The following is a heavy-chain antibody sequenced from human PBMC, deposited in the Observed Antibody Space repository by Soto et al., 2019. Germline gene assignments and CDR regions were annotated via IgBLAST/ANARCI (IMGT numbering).Heavy chain of an antibody. CDR2: ISYDGSNK. V-gene: IGHV3-30-3*01. CDR3: ARGPSSLTRFDY. CDR1: GFTFSSYA. J-gene: IGHJ4*02. D-gene: IGHD2-2*01. Sequence: GGSLRLSCAASGFTFSSYAMNWVRQAPGKGLEWVVVISYDGSNKYYAESVKGRFTISRDNSKNTLYVQMNSLRAEVTAVYYCARGPSSLTRFDYWGQGTLVTVSS.